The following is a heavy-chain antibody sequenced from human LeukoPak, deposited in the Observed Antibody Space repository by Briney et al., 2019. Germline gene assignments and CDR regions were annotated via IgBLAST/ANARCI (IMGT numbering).Heavy chain of an antibody. CDR3: TEYYYDSSGYPTPDY. CDR1: GFTFSNYG. J-gene: IGHJ4*02. V-gene: IGHV3-15*01. CDR2: IKSKSYGGTA. D-gene: IGHD3-22*01. Sequence: GGSLRLSCAASGFTFSNYGLHWVRQAPGKGLEWIGRIKSKSYGGTADYAAPVKGRFTISRDDSKNTLYLQMNSLKIEDTAVYYCTEYYYDSSGYPTPDYWGQGTLVTVSS.